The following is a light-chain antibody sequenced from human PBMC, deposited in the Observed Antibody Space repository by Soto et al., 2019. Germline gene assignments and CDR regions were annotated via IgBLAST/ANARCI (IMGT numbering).Light chain of an antibody. Sequence: QSVLTQPASVSGSPGQSITVSCTGTSSDIGGSNYVSWYQQHPGKAPRLIIYDVNNRPSGVSARFSGSKSGNTASLTISGLQAEDEADYYCTSYGGRYNYVFGTGTKLTVL. CDR2: DVN. CDR1: SSDIGGSNY. V-gene: IGLV2-14*03. CDR3: TSYGGRYNYV. J-gene: IGLJ1*01.